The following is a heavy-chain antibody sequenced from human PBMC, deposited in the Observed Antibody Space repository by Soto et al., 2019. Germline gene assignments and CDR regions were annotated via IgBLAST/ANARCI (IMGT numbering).Heavy chain of an antibody. CDR3: ARAGAAPYYYYGMDV. CDR2: ISTYNGDT. D-gene: IGHD2-15*01. J-gene: IGHJ6*02. V-gene: IGHV1-18*01. CDR1: GYTFSTSG. Sequence: QVQLVQSGAAVMKPGASVKVSCKASGYTFSTSGMSWLRQAPGQGLEWMGWISTYNGDTNDAPKFQDRVTMTSDTSTSPVYMELRSLRSDDTAVYYCARAGAAPYYYYGMDVWGQGTRVTVSS.